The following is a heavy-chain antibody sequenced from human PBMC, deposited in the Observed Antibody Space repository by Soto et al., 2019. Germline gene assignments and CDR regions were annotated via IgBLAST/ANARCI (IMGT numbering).Heavy chain of an antibody. CDR1: GGSISSGGYS. CDR3: ARRRGFPYYYGMDV. V-gene: IGHV4-30-2*01. J-gene: IGHJ6*02. CDR2: IYRSGST. D-gene: IGHD5-12*01. Sequence: PSETLSLTCAVSGGSISSGGYSWSWIRQPPGKGLEWIGYIYRSGSTYYNPSLKSRVTISVDRSKNQFSLKLSSVTAADTAVYYCARRRGFPYYYGMDVWGQGTTVTVS.